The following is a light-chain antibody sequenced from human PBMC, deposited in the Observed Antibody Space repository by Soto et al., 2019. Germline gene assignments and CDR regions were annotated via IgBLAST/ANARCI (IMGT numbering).Light chain of an antibody. J-gene: IGKJ2*01. CDR3: QQYRTWPLT. CDR1: QNIGSD. CDR2: GAS. Sequence: EIVMTQSPATLSVSPGERATLSCRASQNIGSDLAWYQQKPGQAPRLLVYGASTRPTGIPVRFSGSGSGTDFTLTISCLQSEEFALYHCQQYRTWPLTFGQGTKVEIK. V-gene: IGKV3-15*01.